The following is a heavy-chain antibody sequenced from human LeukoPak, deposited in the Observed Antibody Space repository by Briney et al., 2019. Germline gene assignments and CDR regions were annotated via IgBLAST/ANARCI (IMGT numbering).Heavy chain of an antibody. D-gene: IGHD2-2*01. Sequence: GGSLRLSCAASGFTFDDYTMHWVRQAPGKGLEWVSLISWDGGSTYYADSVKGRFTISRDNSKNSLYLQMNSLRAEDRAVYYCAHDSSNIWGQGTMVTVS. CDR1: GFTFDDYT. CDR3: AHDSSNI. J-gene: IGHJ3*02. CDR2: ISWDGGST. V-gene: IGHV3-43*01.